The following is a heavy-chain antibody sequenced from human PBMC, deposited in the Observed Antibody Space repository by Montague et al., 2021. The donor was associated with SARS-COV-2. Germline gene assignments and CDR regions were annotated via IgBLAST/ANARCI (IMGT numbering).Heavy chain of an antibody. CDR1: GFTFSNYA. J-gene: IGHJ4*02. CDR2: IYSGGSST. CDR3: AKDPNYDFWSGYYFDY. Sequence: SVRLSCAASGFTFSNYAMSWVRQAPGKGLEWVSVIYSGGSSTYYADSVKGRFTISRDNSKNTLYLQMNSLRAEDTAVYYCAKDPNYDFWSGYYFDYWGQGTLVTVSS. D-gene: IGHD3-3*01. V-gene: IGHV3-23*03.